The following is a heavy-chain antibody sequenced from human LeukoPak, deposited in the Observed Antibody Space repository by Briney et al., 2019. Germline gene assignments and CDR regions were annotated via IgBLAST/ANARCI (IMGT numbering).Heavy chain of an antibody. J-gene: IGHJ4*02. CDR3: ARKERSSGWYMVDY. V-gene: IGHV3-11*01. CDR2: ISSSGSTI. CDR1: GFTFSDYY. D-gene: IGHD6-19*01. Sequence: GGSLRLSCAASGFTFSDYYMSWIRQAPGKGLEWVSYISSSGSTIYYADSAKGRFTISRDNAKNSLYLQMNSLRAEDTAVYYCARKERSSGWYMVDYWGQGTLVTVSS.